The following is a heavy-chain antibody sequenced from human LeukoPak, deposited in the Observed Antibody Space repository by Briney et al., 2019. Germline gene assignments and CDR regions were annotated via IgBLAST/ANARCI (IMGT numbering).Heavy chain of an antibody. V-gene: IGHV4-31*03. CDR1: GGSISSGGYY. J-gene: IGHJ3*02. CDR2: IYYSGST. D-gene: IGHD3-22*01. Sequence: SETLSLTCTASGGSISSGGYYWSWIRQHPGKGLERIGYIYYSGSTYYNPSLKSRVTISVDTSKNQFSLKLSSVTAADTAVYYCARGLYTYYYDSSGYYPDAFDIWGQGTMVTVSS. CDR3: ARGLYTYYYDSSGYYPDAFDI.